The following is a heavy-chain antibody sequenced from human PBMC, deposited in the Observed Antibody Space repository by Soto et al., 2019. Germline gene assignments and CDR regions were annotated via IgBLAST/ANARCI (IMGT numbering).Heavy chain of an antibody. V-gene: IGHV4-59*01. CDR3: ARHESSLGDFDY. J-gene: IGHJ4*02. Sequence: PSETLSLTCTVSGDSISSYSWSWIRQPPGKGLEWIGYIYYSGSNYNPSLKSRVTISISADRSQTQFSLRLSSVTAADTAIYHCARHESSLGDFDYWGQGTLVTVSS. CDR1: GDSISSYS. CDR2: IYYSGS.